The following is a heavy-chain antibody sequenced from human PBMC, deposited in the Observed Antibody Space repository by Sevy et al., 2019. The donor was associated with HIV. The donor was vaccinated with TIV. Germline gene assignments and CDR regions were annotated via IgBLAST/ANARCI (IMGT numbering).Heavy chain of an antibody. Sequence: GGSLRLSCAASGFTFSSYAMSWVRQAPGKGLEWVSAMSGSGGSTYYADSVKGRFTISRDNSKNTLYLQMNSLRAEDTAVYYCAKLQSAFDFWSGYYPGYWGQGTLVTVSS. D-gene: IGHD3-3*01. CDR1: GFTFSSYA. CDR3: AKLQSAFDFWSGYYPGY. V-gene: IGHV3-23*01. J-gene: IGHJ4*02. CDR2: MSGSGGST.